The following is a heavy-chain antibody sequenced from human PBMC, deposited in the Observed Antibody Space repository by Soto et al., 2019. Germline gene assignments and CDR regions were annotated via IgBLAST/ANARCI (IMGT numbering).Heavy chain of an antibody. CDR2: ISGSGGIT. D-gene: IGHD2-15*01. CDR1: GITFSSYA. V-gene: IGHV3-23*01. J-gene: IGHJ5*02. CDR3: AKAVATTFGWFDP. Sequence: EVQLLESGGGLVQPGESLRLSCAASGITFSSYAMNWVRQAPGKGLEWVSSISGSGGITHYADSVKGRFTISRDNSKSTLYLQMNTLRAEDTAIYYCAKAVATTFGWFDPWGQGTLVTVSS.